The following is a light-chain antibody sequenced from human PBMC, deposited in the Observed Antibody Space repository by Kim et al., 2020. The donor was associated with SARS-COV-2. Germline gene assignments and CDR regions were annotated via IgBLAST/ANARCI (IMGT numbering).Light chain of an antibody. V-gene: IGLV2-18*02. Sequence: GQSCTISCNGTSSDVGSYNRVSWYQQPPGTAPKLMIYEVSNRPSGVPDRFSGSKSGNTASLTISGLQAEDEADYYCSSYTSSSTVVFGGGTQLTVL. CDR3: SSYTSSSTVV. J-gene: IGLJ2*01. CDR2: EVS. CDR1: SSDVGSYNR.